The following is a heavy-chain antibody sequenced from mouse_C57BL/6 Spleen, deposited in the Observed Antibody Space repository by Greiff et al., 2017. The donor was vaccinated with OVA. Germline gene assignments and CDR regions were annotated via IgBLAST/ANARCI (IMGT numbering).Heavy chain of an antibody. Sequence: EVKLLESGPGLVKPSQSLSLTCSVTGYSITSGYYWNWIRQFPGNQREWMGYISYDGSTNYNPTLKNRIAITRDTSKNQFYLKLNSVTTEDTATYYCARDRDYDDDVIYIDVWGTGTTVTVSS. CDR2: ISYDGST. CDR3: ARDRDYDDDVIYIDV. CDR1: GYSITSGYY. D-gene: IGHD2-4*01. J-gene: IGHJ1*03. V-gene: IGHV3-6*01.